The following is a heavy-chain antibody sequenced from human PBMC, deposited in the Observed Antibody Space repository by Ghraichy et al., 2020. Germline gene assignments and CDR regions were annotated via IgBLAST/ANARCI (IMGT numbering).Heavy chain of an antibody. J-gene: IGHJ4*02. V-gene: IGHV3-23*01. D-gene: IGHD2-2*01. CDR2: ISGTGGSS. CDR3: AKEAAAADTEVLGFDH. CDR1: GFTFTNYA. Sequence: GGSLRLSCAASGFTFTNYAMSWVRQAPGKGLEWVSAISGTGGSSYYGDSAQGRFIISRDISKNTLFLQMNSLRVDDTAVYYCAKEAAAADTEVLGFDHWGQGALVIVSS.